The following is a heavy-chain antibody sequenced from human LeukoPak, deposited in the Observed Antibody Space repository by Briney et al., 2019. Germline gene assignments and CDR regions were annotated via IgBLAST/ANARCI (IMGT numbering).Heavy chain of an antibody. CDR1: ADSITMYY. Sequence: SETLSLTCSVSADSITMYYWTWIRQPPGKGLEWIGFVVHTGRTNFNTSLNGRASISRDTTKNLFSLRLRSVTAADTAVYFCARGRVSSSTWYSTYYCYFYMDVWGKGTTVTVSS. V-gene: IGHV4-59*01. CDR2: VVHTGRT. D-gene: IGHD1-1*01. CDR3: ARGRVSSSTWYSTYYCYFYMDV. J-gene: IGHJ6*03.